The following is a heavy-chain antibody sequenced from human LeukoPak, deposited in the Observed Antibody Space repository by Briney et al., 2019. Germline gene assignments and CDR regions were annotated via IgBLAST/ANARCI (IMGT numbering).Heavy chain of an antibody. J-gene: IGHJ4*02. CDR2: IYSSGST. CDR1: GGSISSYY. Sequence: TPSETLSLTCTVSGGSISSYYWSWIRQPAGKGLEWIGRIYSSGSTNYIPSLKSRVTMSVDTSKNQFSLKLSSVTAADTAVYYCARDQFFGELDYWGQGTLVTVSS. CDR3: ARDQFFGELDY. D-gene: IGHD3-16*01. V-gene: IGHV4-4*07.